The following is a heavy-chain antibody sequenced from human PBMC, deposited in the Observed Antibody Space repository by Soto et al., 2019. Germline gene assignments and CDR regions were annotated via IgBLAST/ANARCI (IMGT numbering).Heavy chain of an antibody. CDR2: IIPILNIE. Sequence: QVQLVQSGAEVKKPGSSVKVSCKASGDTFSSYTISWVRQAPGQGLEWMGRIIPILNIENYAQKFQGRVTITADKSTSTAYMELSRLRSEDTAMDYCARLRGEANGGQGTLVTVSS. V-gene: IGHV1-69*02. CDR1: GDTFSSYT. J-gene: IGHJ4*02. D-gene: IGHD2-21*01. CDR3: ARLRGEAN.